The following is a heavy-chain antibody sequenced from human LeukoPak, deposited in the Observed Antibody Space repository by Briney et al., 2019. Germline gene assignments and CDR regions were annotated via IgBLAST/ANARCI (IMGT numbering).Heavy chain of an antibody. Sequence: ASVKVSCKASGGTFSSYAISWVRQAPGQGLEWMGGIIPIFGTANYAQKFQGRVTITTDESTSTAYMELSGLRSEDTAVYYCASWQDGDYFAFDIWGQGTMVTVSS. V-gene: IGHV1-69*05. CDR2: IIPIFGTA. CDR3: ASWQDGDYFAFDI. CDR1: GGTFSSYA. D-gene: IGHD4-17*01. J-gene: IGHJ3*02.